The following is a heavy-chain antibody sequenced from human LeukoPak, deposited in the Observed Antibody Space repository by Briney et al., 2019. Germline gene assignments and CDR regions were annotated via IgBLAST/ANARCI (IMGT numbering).Heavy chain of an antibody. J-gene: IGHJ4*02. D-gene: IGHD3-22*01. CDR2: MNPNSGNT. V-gene: IGHV1-8*01. Sequence: GASVKVSCKASGYTFTSYDINWVRQATGQGLEWMGWMNPNSGNTGYAQKFQGRVTMTRNTSISTAYMELSSLRSEDTAVYYCAREGVSSGYIDYWGQGTLVTVSS. CDR1: GYTFTSYD. CDR3: AREGVSSGYIDY.